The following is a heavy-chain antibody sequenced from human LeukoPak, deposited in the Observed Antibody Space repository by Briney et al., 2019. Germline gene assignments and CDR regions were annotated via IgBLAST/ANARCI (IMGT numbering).Heavy chain of an antibody. V-gene: IGHV3-23*01. D-gene: IGHD1-7*01. CDR2: ISGSGGST. CDR3: AKDLNWNCQSAFDI. Sequence: GGSLRLSCAASGLTYSNYWMSWVRQAPGKGLEWVSAISGSGGSTYYADSVKGRFTISRDNSKNTLYLQMNSLRAEDTAVYYCAKDLNWNCQSAFDIWGQGTMVTVSS. CDR1: GLTYSNYW. J-gene: IGHJ3*02.